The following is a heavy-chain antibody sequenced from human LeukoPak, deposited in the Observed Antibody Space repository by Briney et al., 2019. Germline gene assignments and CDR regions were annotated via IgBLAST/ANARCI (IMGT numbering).Heavy chain of an antibody. J-gene: IGHJ4*02. D-gene: IGHD6-6*01. CDR1: GYTFTGYY. CDR2: INPNSGGT. Sequence: GASVKVSCKASGYTFTGYYMHWVRQAPGQGLEWMGWINPNSGGTNYAQKFQGRVTMTRNTSISTAYMELSSLRSEDTAVYYCARVVAARSPDDYWGQGTLVTVSS. CDR3: ARVVAARSPDDY. V-gene: IGHV1-2*02.